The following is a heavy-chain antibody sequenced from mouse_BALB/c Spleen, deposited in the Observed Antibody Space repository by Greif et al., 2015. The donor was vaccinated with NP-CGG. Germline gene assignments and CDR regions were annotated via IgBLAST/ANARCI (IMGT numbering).Heavy chain of an antibody. V-gene: IGHV5-6-5*01. CDR1: GFTFSSYA. D-gene: IGHD2-1*01. J-gene: IGHJ4*01. CDR2: ISSGGST. CDR3: ARGGGNSYYAMDY. Sequence: EVKLMESGGGLVKPGGSLKLSCAASGFTFSSYAMSWVRQTPEKRLEWVASISSGGSTYYPDSVKGRFTISRDNARNILCLQRSSLGCEDTAMYYCARGGGNSYYAMDYWGQGTSVTVSS.